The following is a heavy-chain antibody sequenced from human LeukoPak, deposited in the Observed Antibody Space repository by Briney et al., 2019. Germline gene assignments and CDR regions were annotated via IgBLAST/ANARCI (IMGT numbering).Heavy chain of an antibody. Sequence: PGGSLRLSCAASGFTFSSYAMHWVRQAPGKGLEWVAVISYDGSNKYYADSVKGRLTISRDNSKNTLYLQMNGLRAEDTAVYYCAKSGIAARFSGRYSYNYMDVWGKGTTVTVSS. CDR2: ISYDGSNK. CDR3: AKSGIAARFSGRYSYNYMDV. D-gene: IGHD6-6*01. CDR1: GFTFSSYA. J-gene: IGHJ6*03. V-gene: IGHV3-30*04.